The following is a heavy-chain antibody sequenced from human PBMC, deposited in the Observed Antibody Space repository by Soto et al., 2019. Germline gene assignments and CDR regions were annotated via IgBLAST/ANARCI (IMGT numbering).Heavy chain of an antibody. CDR3: ARPDYGSGSYPDY. J-gene: IGHJ4*02. V-gene: IGHV3-30-3*01. D-gene: IGHD3-10*01. Sequence: QVQLVESGGGVVQPGRSLRLSCAASGFTFSSYAMQWVRQPPGKWLEWVAVISYDGSNKYYADSVKGRFTISRDNSKNTLYLQRNSLRAEDTAVYYCARPDYGSGSYPDYWGQGTLVTVSS. CDR1: GFTFSSYA. CDR2: ISYDGSNK.